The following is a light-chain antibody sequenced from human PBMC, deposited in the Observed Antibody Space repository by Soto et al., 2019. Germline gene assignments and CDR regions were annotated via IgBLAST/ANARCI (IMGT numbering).Light chain of an antibody. CDR1: SSDVGGYNY. J-gene: IGLJ1*01. V-gene: IGLV2-14*01. CDR3: SSYTRSSFYV. Sequence: QSALTQPASVSGSPGQSITSSCTGTSSDVGGYNYVSWYQQHPGKAPKLMIYDVSNRPSGVSNRFSGSKSGNTASLTISGLQAEDEADYYCSSYTRSSFYVFGTGTKVTVL. CDR2: DVS.